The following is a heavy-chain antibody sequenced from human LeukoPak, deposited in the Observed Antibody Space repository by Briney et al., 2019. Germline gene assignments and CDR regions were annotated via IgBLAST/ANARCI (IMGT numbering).Heavy chain of an antibody. J-gene: IGHJ4*02. CDR1: GFTFSSYG. CDR2: IPYDGSNK. CDR3: AKDSNWSFDY. D-gene: IGHD7-27*01. V-gene: IGHV3-30*02. Sequence: GGSLRLSCAASGFTFSSYGIHWVRQAPGKGLEWVAFIPYDGSNKYYANSVKGRFTISRDNSKNTLYLQMNSLRTEDTAVYYCAKDSNWSFDYWGQGTLVTVSS.